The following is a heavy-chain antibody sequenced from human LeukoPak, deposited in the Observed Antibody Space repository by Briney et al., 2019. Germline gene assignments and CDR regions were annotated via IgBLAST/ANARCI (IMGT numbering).Heavy chain of an antibody. CDR3: ARVGPYCTTGVCIDY. V-gene: IGHV1-2*06. J-gene: IGHJ4*02. CDR2: MNPNSGGT. CDR1: GYTFTGYY. Sequence: ASVNVSCKASGYTFTGYYMHWVRQAPGQGREWMGRMNPNSGGTNYAQKFQGRVTMTTDTSISTAYMQLSRLRSDDTAVYYCARVGPYCTTGVCIDYWGQGTLVTVSS. D-gene: IGHD2-8*01.